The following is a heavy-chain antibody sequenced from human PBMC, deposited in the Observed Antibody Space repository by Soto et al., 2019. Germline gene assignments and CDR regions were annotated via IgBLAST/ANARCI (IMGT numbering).Heavy chain of an antibody. J-gene: IGHJ5*02. D-gene: IGHD1-1*01. V-gene: IGHV3-23*01. CDR1: GFTYRSSA. CDR2: ISGSGGST. Sequence: GGSLRLSCAASGFTYRSSAMSWVRQAPGKGLEWVSAISGSGGSTYYADSVKGRFTFSRDNSKNTLYLQMNSLRAEDTAVYYCAKYRTVPWFDPWGQGTLVTVSS. CDR3: AKYRTVPWFDP.